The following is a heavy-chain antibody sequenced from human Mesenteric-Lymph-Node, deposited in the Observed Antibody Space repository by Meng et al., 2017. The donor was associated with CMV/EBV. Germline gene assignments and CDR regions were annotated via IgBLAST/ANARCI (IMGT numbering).Heavy chain of an antibody. Sequence: FSSYTISWVRQAPGQGLEWMGRIIPILGIANYAQKFQGRVTITADKSTSTAYMELSSLRSEDTAVYYCARFTTEWAPGHTANWFDPWGQGTLVTVSS. D-gene: IGHD3-3*01. V-gene: IGHV1-69*02. CDR2: IIPILGIA. J-gene: IGHJ5*02. CDR3: ARFTTEWAPGHTANWFDP. CDR1: FSSYT.